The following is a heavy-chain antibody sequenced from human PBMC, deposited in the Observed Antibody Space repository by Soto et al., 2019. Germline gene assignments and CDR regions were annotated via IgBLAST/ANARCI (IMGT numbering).Heavy chain of an antibody. Sequence: QVQLVQSGAEVKKPGSSVKVSCKASGGTFSSSAFSWVRQAPGQGLEWMGGIMPIFRTPDYAQKLQGRVTITADESTSTAYMELSSLTSVDTGVYYCARDKDRQQLGGNYYYIMDVWGQGTTVTVSS. J-gene: IGHJ6*02. V-gene: IGHV1-69*12. CDR2: IMPIFRTP. CDR3: ARDKDRQQLGGNYYYIMDV. D-gene: IGHD3-3*02. CDR1: GGTFSSSA.